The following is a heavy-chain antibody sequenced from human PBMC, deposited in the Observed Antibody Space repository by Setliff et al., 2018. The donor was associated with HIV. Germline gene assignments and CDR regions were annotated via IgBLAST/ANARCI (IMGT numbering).Heavy chain of an antibody. CDR2: IWYDGGNK. V-gene: IGHV3-30*14. Sequence: PGGSLRLSCAASGYTFSSYAMHWVRQAPGKGLEWVAVIWYDGGNKYYGDSVKGRFSISRDNSKNTLNLQMNSLSAEDTALYYCSTSSRGWGPDGFDIWGQGAMVTVSS. D-gene: IGHD2-2*01. CDR1: GYTFSSYA. J-gene: IGHJ3*02. CDR3: STSSRGWGPDGFDI.